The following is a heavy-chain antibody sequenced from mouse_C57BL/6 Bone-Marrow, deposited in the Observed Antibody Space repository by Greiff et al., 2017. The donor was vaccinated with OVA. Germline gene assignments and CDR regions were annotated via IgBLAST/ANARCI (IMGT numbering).Heavy chain of an antibody. CDR3: ARGALYYGSSFHWYFDV. Sequence: VQLQQSGPELVKPGASVKISCKASGYAFSSSWMNWVKQRPGKGLEWIGRIYPGDGDTNYNGKFKGKATLTADKSSSTAYMQLSSLTSEDSAVYFCARGALYYGSSFHWYFDVWGTGTTVTVSS. V-gene: IGHV1-82*01. CDR2: IYPGDGDT. CDR1: GYAFSSSW. D-gene: IGHD1-1*01. J-gene: IGHJ1*03.